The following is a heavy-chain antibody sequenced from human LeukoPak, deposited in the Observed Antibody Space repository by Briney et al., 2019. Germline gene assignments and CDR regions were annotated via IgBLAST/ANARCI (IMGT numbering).Heavy chain of an antibody. CDR2: IYSTGRT. CDR3: ARDFGTGTTGGYYFDY. V-gene: IGHV4-4*07. J-gene: IGHJ4*02. CDR1: GGSISSYY. Sequence: PSETLSFTCTVSGGSISSYYWSWIRQPAGKGLEWIGRIYSTGRTNYNPTLKSRLTISRDTSKNHFSLKLSSVTAADTAVYYCARDFGTGTTGGYYFDYWGQGTLVTVSS. D-gene: IGHD1-1*01.